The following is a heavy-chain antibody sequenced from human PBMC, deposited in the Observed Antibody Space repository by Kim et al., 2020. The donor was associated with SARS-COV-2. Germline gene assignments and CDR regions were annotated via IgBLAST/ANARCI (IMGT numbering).Heavy chain of an antibody. Sequence: YAQKFQSKVTMTGDTSTSTGYRELSSLRSEDTAVYYCARGPVWSGYYDYWGQGTLVTVSS. CDR3: ARGPVWSGYYDY. J-gene: IGHJ4*02. V-gene: IGHV1-46*01. D-gene: IGHD3-3*01.